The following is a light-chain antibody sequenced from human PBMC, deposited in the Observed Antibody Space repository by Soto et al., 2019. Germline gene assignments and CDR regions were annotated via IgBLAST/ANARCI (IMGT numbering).Light chain of an antibody. CDR2: EVS. V-gene: IGLV2-8*01. CDR1: SSDVGGYNY. CDR3: SSYAGSNNLV. J-gene: IGLJ3*02. Sequence: QSVLTQPPSASGSPGQSVTISCTGTSSDVGGYNYVSWYQQHPGKAPKLMISEVSKRPSGVPDRFSGSKSGNTASLTVSGLQAEYEADYYCSSYAGSNNLVFGGGTKLTVL.